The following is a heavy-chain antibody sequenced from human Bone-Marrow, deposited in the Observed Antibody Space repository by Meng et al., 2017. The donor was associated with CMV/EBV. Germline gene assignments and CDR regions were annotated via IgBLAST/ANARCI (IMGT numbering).Heavy chain of an antibody. D-gene: IGHD2-8*01. Sequence: GGSLRLSCAASGFTFSSYGMHWVRQAPGKGLEWVAFIRYDGSNKYYADSVKGRFTISRDNSKNTLYLQMNSLRAEDTAVYYCARDRRLMKSDLDYWGQGTLVTVSS. CDR2: IRYDGSNK. CDR1: GFTFSSYG. J-gene: IGHJ4*02. CDR3: ARDRRLMKSDLDY. V-gene: IGHV3-30*02.